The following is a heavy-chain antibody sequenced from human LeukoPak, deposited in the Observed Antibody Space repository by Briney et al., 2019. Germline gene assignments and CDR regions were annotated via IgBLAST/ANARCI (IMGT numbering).Heavy chain of an antibody. J-gene: IGHJ4*02. CDR3: ARNRYSSGWLLNY. D-gene: IGHD6-19*01. CDR2: IIPIFGTA. Sequence: SVKVSCKASGGTFSSYAISWVRQAPGQGLEWMGRIIPIFGTANYAQKFQGRVTITADKSTSTAYMELSSLRSEDTAVYYCARNRYSSGWLLNYWGQGTLVTVSS. V-gene: IGHV1-69*06. CDR1: GGTFSSYA.